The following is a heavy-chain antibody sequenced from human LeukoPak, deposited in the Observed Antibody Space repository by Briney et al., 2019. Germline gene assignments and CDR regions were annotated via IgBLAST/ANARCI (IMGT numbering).Heavy chain of an antibody. Sequence: GGSLRLSCAASGFTFSRDWMHWVRQAPGKGLVWVSRINSDGSTTNYADSAKGRFTISRDNAKNTLYLQMNSLRAEDTAFYYCGRALGSSSDYWGQGTLVTVSS. CDR1: GFTFSRDW. D-gene: IGHD1-26*01. V-gene: IGHV3-74*01. J-gene: IGHJ4*02. CDR3: GRALGSSSDY. CDR2: INSDGSTT.